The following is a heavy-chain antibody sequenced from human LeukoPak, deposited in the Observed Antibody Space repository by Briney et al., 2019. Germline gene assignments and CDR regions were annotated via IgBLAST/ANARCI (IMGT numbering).Heavy chain of an antibody. V-gene: IGHV3-7*01. CDR3: ARGGTAPGLYFDL. D-gene: IGHD1/OR15-1a*01. Sequence: GGSLRLSCAVSGFTFSSYWMNWVRQAPGKGLEWVASIRQDGGEKSYVDSVKGRFTISRDNTKNSVYLQMSSLRAEDTAVYYCARGGTAPGLYFDLWGQGTLVTVSS. J-gene: IGHJ4*01. CDR2: IRQDGGEK. CDR1: GFTFSSYW.